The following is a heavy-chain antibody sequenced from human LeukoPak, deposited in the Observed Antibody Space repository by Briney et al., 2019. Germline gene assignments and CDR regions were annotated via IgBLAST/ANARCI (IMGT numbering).Heavy chain of an antibody. D-gene: IGHD6-13*01. CDR1: GYSISSGYY. CDR2: IYHSGGT. V-gene: IGHV4-38-2*01. CDR3: ARAAPRAAARYYYYMDV. J-gene: IGHJ6*03. Sequence: SETLSLTCAVSGYSISSGYYWGWIRQPPGKGLEWIGGIYHSGGTYHNPSLKSRVTISVDTSKNQFSLKLSSVTAADTAVYYCARAAPRAAARYYYYMDVWGKGTTVTVSS.